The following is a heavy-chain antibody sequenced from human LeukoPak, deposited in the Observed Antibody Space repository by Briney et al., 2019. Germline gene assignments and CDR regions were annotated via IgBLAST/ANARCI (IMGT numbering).Heavy chain of an antibody. CDR3: ASDEGLYSGSYFIDY. Sequence: QSGGSLRLSCAASGFTFSSYAMHWVRQAPGKGLEWVAVISYDGSNKYYADSVKGRFTISRDNSKNTLYLQMNSLRAEDTAVYYCASDEGLYSGSYFIDYWGQGTLVTVSS. CDR2: ISYDGSNK. D-gene: IGHD1-26*01. J-gene: IGHJ4*02. CDR1: GFTFSSYA. V-gene: IGHV3-30-3*01.